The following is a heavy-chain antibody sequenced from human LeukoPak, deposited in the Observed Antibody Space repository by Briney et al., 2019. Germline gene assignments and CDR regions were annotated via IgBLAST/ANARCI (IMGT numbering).Heavy chain of an antibody. J-gene: IGHJ4*02. D-gene: IGHD3-22*01. CDR2: IRYDGSNK. CDR1: GFTFSSYG. Sequence: PGGSLRLSCAASGFTFSSYGMHWVRQAPGKGLEWVAFIRYDGSNKYYADSVKGRFTISRDNAKNSLYLQMNSLRAEDTALYYCARYYDYDSRGYYYYFDYWGQGTLVTVSS. V-gene: IGHV3-30*02. CDR3: ARYYDYDSRGYYYYFDY.